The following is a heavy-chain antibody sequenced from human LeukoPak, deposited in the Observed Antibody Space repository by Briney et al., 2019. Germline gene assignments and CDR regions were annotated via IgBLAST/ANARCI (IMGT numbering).Heavy chain of an antibody. CDR2: INTNTGNP. V-gene: IGHV7-4-1*02. Sequence: GASVKVSCKASGYTFTSYAMNWVRQAPGQGLEWMGWINTNTGNPTYAQGFTGRFVFSLDTSVSTAYLQISSLKAEDTAVYYCARGYCSGGSCYYFDYWGQGTLVTVSS. J-gene: IGHJ4*02. CDR3: ARGYCSGGSCYYFDY. CDR1: GYTFTSYA. D-gene: IGHD2-15*01.